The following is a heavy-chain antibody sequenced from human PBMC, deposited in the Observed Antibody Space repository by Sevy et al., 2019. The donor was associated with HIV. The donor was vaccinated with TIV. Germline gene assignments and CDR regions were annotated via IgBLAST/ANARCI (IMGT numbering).Heavy chain of an antibody. D-gene: IGHD5-18*01. CDR1: GGTFISYT. Sequence: ASVKVSCKASGGTFISYTISWVRQAPGQGLEWMGGIIPIFGTANYAQKFQGRVTITADESTSTTYMELSSLRSEDTAVYFCARGITSMFGGGYYFDYWGQGTLVTVSS. J-gene: IGHJ4*02. CDR2: IIPIFGTA. CDR3: ARGITSMFGGGYYFDY. V-gene: IGHV1-69*13.